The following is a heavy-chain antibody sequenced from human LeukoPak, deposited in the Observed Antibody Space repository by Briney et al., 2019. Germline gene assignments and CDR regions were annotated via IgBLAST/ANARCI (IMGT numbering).Heavy chain of an antibody. CDR3: AREAASNWFDP. V-gene: IGHV3-21*01. CDR1: GFTFSSYS. CDR2: ISSSSSYI. Sequence: PGGSLRLSCAASGFTFSSYSMNWVRQAPGKGLEWVSSISSSSSYIYYADSVKGRFTISRDNAKNSLYLQTNSLRAEDTAVYYCAREAASNWFDPWGQGTLVTVSS. J-gene: IGHJ5*02.